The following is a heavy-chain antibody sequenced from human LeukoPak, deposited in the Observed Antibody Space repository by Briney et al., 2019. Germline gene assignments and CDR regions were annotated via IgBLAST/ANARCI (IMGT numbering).Heavy chain of an antibody. V-gene: IGHV6-1*01. CDR3: AKIEARPYYYNGRDV. J-gene: IGHJ6*02. CDR2: TYYRSKWYN. D-gene: IGHD6-6*01. Sequence: SQTLSLTCAISGDSVSSNSAAWNWIRQSPSRGLEWLGRTYYRSKWYNDYAVSVKSRITNNPNTSKNKSTLQLNSVTPEDTAGYYFAKIEARPYYYNGRDVWGQGTTVTPSS. CDR1: GDSVSSNSAA.